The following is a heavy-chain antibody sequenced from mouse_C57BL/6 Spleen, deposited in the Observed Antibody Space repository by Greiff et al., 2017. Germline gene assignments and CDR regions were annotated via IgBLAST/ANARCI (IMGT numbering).Heavy chain of an antibody. D-gene: IGHD1-1*01. CDR1: GYTFTSYW. V-gene: IGHV1-59*01. CDR2: IDPSDSYT. J-gene: IGHJ2*01. CDR3: ASLLPLDY. Sequence: QVQLQQPGAELVRPGTSVKLSCKASGYTFTSYWMHWVKQRPGQGLEWIGVIDPSDSYTNYNQKFKGKATLTVDTSSSTAYMQLSSLTSEDSAVYYCASLLPLDYWGQGTTLTVSS.